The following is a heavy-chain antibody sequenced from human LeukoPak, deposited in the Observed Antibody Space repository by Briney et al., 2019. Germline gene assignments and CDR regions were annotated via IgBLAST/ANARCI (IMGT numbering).Heavy chain of an antibody. J-gene: IGHJ4*02. CDR2: INPNSGGT. Sequence: ASVKVSCKASGYTFTGYYMHWVRQAPGQGLEWMGWINPNSGGTNYAQRFQGRVTMTRDTSISTAYMELSRLRSDDTAVYYCARITEIVGATVIDYWGQGTLVTVSS. D-gene: IGHD1-26*01. CDR1: GYTFTGYY. CDR3: ARITEIVGATVIDY. V-gene: IGHV1-2*02.